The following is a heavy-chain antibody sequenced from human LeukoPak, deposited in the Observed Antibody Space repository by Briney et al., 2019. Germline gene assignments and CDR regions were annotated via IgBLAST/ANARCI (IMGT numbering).Heavy chain of an antibody. J-gene: IGHJ3*02. CDR3: ARNDHNLAFDI. CDR1: GGTLSSYA. V-gene: IGHV1-69*04. D-gene: IGHD3-16*01. CDR2: IIPILGIA. Sequence: ASVKVSCKASGGTLSSYAISWVRHAPGQGREWMGRIIPILGIANYAQKFQGRVTITADKSTSTAYMELSSLRSEDTAVYYCARNDHNLAFDIWGQGTMVTVSS.